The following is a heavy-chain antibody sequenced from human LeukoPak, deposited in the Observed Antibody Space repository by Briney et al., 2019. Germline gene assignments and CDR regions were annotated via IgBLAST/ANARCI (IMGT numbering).Heavy chain of an antibody. CDR1: GYTFTGYY. V-gene: IGHV1-2*02. J-gene: IGHJ4*02. CDR2: INPNSGGT. Sequence: ASVKVSCKASGYTFTGYYMHWVRQAPGQGLEWMGWINPNSGGTNYAQKFQGRVTMTRDTSISTAYMELSRLRSDDTAVYYCARVLSGIRDGYNYFDYWGQGTLVTVSS. D-gene: IGHD5-24*01. CDR3: ARVLSGIRDGYNYFDY.